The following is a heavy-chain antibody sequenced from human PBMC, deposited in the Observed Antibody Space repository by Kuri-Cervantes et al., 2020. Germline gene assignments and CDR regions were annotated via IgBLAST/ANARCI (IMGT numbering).Heavy chain of an antibody. J-gene: IGHJ3*02. V-gene: IGHV1-18*01. D-gene: IGHD7-27*01. CDR3: ARDAPLGHDAFDI. CDR2: ISAYNGNT. Sequence: ASVKVSCKASGYTFTSYGISWVRQAPGQGLEWMGWISAYNGNTNYAQKLQGRVTMTTDTSTSTAYMELSSLRSEDTAVYYCARDAPLGHDAFDIWGQGTMVTVSS. CDR1: GYTFTSYG.